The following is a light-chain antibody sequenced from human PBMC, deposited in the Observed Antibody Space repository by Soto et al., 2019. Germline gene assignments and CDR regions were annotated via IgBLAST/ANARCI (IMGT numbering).Light chain of an antibody. CDR2: AAS. CDR1: QGISSY. Sequence: AIRMTQSPSSFSASTGDRVTITCRASQGISSYLAWYQQKPGKAPKLLIYAASTLQSVVPSRFSGSGSGTDFTLTISCLQSEDFATYYFQQYYSYPRTFGQGTKVEIK. CDR3: QQYYSYPRT. J-gene: IGKJ1*01. V-gene: IGKV1-8*01.